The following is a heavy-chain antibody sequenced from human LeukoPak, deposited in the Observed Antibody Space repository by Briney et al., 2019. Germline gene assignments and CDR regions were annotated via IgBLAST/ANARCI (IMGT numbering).Heavy chain of an antibody. Sequence: GGSLRLSCVVSGFTFSSSWMSWVRQAPGKGLEWVANIKQDGSEKYYVDSVKGRFTISRDNAKTSLYLQMNSLRAEDTAVYYCARDQSGWYGKRYWGQGTLVTVSS. CDR1: GFTFSSSW. CDR2: IKQDGSEK. D-gene: IGHD6-19*01. J-gene: IGHJ4*02. CDR3: ARDQSGWYGKRY. V-gene: IGHV3-7*04.